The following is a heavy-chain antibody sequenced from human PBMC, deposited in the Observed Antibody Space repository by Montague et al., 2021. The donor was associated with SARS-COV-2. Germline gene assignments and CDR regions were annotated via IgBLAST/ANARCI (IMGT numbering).Heavy chain of an antibody. Sequence: TLSLTCTVSGGSIASGYNYWSWIRQPAGRGLEWIGRMHSSGSTDYNPSLKSRVTISVDLSKNQFSLKLNSVTAADTAVYYCARAGHYYDRSGYWNGFHVWGQGTLVTVSS. V-gene: IGHV4-61*02. J-gene: IGHJ3*01. CDR2: MHSSGST. D-gene: IGHD3-22*01. CDR1: GGSIASGYNY. CDR3: ARAGHYYDRSGYWNGFHV.